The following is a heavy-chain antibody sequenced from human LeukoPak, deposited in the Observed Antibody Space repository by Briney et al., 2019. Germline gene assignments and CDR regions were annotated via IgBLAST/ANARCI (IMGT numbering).Heavy chain of an antibody. CDR1: GFTFSSYS. CDR2: ISSSSSYI. J-gene: IGHJ5*02. V-gene: IGHV3-21*01. CDR3: ARVGSGYDLDLWFDP. Sequence: GGSLRLSCAASGFTFSSYSMNWVRQAPGKGLEWVSSISSSSSYIYYADSVKGRFTISRDNAKNSLYLQMNSLRAEDTAVYYCARVGSGYDLDLWFDPWGQGTLVTVSS. D-gene: IGHD5-12*01.